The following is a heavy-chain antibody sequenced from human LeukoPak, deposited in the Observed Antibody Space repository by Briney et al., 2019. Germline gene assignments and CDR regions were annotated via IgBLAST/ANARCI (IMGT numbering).Heavy chain of an antibody. V-gene: IGHV3-30*02. CDR1: GFTFSSYG. D-gene: IGHD3-22*01. CDR3: AGGDTSGYYYAGFEY. Sequence: GRSLRLSCAASGFTFSSYGMHWVRQAQGKGLEWVAFMRYDGSNKYYADSVKGRFTISRDNSKNTLYLQMNSLRAEDTAVYYCAGGDTSGYYYAGFEYWGQGTLVTVSS. CDR2: MRYDGSNK. J-gene: IGHJ4*02.